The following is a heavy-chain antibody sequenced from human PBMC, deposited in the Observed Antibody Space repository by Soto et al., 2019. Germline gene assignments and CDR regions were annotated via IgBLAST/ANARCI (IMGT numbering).Heavy chain of an antibody. CDR2: ISGSGGST. J-gene: IGHJ4*02. CDR1: GFTFSTYA. Sequence: EVQLLESGGGLVQPGGSLRLSCAASGFTFSTYAMSWVRQGPGKGLEWISAISGSGGSTYYADSVKGRFTISKDNSKHTLYLQMSSLRAEDTAVYSCAKDSSPTVTTSDYFDYWGQGSLVTVSS. CDR3: AKDSSPTVTTSDYFDY. D-gene: IGHD4-17*01. V-gene: IGHV3-23*01.